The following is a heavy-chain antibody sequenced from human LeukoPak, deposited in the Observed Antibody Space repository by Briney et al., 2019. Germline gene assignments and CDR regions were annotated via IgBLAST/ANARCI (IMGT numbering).Heavy chain of an antibody. Sequence: PGGSLRLSCAASGFTFSNYGMGWVRQAPGKGLEWVSVISASGGGTYYADSVKGRFTISRDNSKNTLYLQMNSLRAEDTAVYYCASHSSSWYGFDYWGQGTLVTVSS. CDR2: ISASGGGT. V-gene: IGHV3-23*01. D-gene: IGHD6-13*01. CDR3: ASHSSSWYGFDY. CDR1: GFTFSNYG. J-gene: IGHJ4*02.